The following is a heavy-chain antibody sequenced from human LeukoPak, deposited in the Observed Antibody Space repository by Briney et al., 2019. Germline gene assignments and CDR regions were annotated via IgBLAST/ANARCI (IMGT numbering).Heavy chain of an antibody. J-gene: IGHJ4*02. CDR1: GFAFDDYA. CDR2: ISWNSLRI. V-gene: IGHV3-9*01. CDR3: ARGNTYGYL. D-gene: IGHD5-18*01. Sequence: GGSLRLSCVASGFAFDDYAMHWVRQTPGKGLEWVSGISWNSLRIGYAASVKGRFTISRDDAKNSLYLLMNNLRPEDTAVYYCARGNTYGYLWGQGTLVTVSS.